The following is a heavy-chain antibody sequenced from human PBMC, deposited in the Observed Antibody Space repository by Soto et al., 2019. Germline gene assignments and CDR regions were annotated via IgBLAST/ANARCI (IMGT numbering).Heavy chain of an antibody. Sequence: PGGSLRLSCVGSGHTFHNYAMTWVRQAPGKGLEWVSGISGSGGSTYYADSARGRFTISRDDSKNTLYLQMNSLRAEDTAVYYCAKVSRGIGVVPAALNRGQGTLVTVSS. CDR3: AKVSRGIGVVPAALN. V-gene: IGHV3-23*01. D-gene: IGHD2-2*01. CDR2: ISGSGGST. CDR1: GHTFHNYA. J-gene: IGHJ4*02.